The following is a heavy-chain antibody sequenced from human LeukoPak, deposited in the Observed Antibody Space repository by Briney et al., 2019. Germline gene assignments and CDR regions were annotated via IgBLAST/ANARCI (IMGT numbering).Heavy chain of an antibody. CDR3: ERGGELGVWAWFAP. J-gene: IGHJ5*02. V-gene: IGHV3-33*01. Sequence: PGGSLRLSCAASGFTFSNYGMHWVRQAPGKGLEWVAVIWSDGSNKYYADSEKGRFTISRENSKNTLYRQMNSLRAEEMAVYYCERGGELGVWAWFAPWAKGTLVTVSS. CDR2: IWSDGSNK. D-gene: IGHD3-16*01. CDR1: GFTFSNYG.